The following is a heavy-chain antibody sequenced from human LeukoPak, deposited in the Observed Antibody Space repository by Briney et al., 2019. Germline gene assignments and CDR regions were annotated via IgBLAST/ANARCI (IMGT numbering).Heavy chain of an antibody. CDR1: GFTFSSYA. Sequence: QPGGSLRLSCAASGFTFSSYAMSWVRQAPGKGLEWVSAISGSGGSTYYADPVKGRFTISRDNSKNTLYLQMNSLRAEDTAVYYCARLTQAAAGTGVDYWGQGTLVTVSS. J-gene: IGHJ4*02. D-gene: IGHD6-13*01. CDR3: ARLTQAAAGTGVDY. CDR2: ISGSGGST. V-gene: IGHV3-23*01.